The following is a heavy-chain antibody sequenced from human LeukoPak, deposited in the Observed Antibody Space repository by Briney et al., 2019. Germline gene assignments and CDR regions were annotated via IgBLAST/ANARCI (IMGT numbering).Heavy chain of an antibody. V-gene: IGHV3-30*18. CDR1: GFTFSSYG. Sequence: PGRSLRLSCAASGFTFSSYGMHWVRQAPGKGLEWVAVISYDGSNKYYADSVKGRFTISRDNSKNTLYLQMNSLRAEDTAVYYCAKDLGRSYWGQGTLVTVSS. D-gene: IGHD2-15*01. CDR3: AKDLGRSY. CDR2: ISYDGSNK. J-gene: IGHJ4*02.